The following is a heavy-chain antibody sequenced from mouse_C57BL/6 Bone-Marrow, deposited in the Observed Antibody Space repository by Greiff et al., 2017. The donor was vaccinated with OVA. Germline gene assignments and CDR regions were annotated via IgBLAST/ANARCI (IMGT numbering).Heavy chain of an antibody. CDR1: GYTFTSYW. J-gene: IGHJ2*01. Sequence: QVQLQQPGAELVMPGASVKLSCKASGYTFTSYWMHWVKQRPGQGLEWIGEIDPSDSSTNYNQKFKGKSTLTVDKSSSTAYMQLSSLTSEDSAVYYCARLYDGYGFDYWGQGTTLTVSS. CDR3: ARLYDGYGFDY. D-gene: IGHD2-3*01. V-gene: IGHV1-69*01. CDR2: IDPSDSST.